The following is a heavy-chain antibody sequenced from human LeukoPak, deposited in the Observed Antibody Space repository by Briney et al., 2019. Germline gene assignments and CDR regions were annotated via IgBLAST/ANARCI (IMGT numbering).Heavy chain of an antibody. CDR1: GDSVSSNSAA. V-gene: IGHV6-1*01. D-gene: IGHD6-6*01. CDR2: TYYRSKWYN. J-gene: IGHJ4*02. Sequence: SQTLPLTCAISGDSVSSNSAAWNWIRQSPSRGLEWLGRTYYRSKWYNDYAISMKGRITINPDTSKNQFSLQLNSVIPEDTAVYYCARDSSAMFDYWGQGTLVAVSS. CDR3: ARDSSAMFDY.